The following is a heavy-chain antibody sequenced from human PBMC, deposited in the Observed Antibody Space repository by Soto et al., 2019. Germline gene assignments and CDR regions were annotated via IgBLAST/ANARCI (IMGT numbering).Heavy chain of an antibody. CDR1: GFTFTSYA. Sequence: EVQLLESGGGSVQPGGSLRLSCSASGFTFTSYAMSWVRQAPGKRLEWVSTFSGDHDTTYTPGSVKGRFTISRDNSKNTLYLQMNSLRDEDTAVYYCAKASLGHCTGATCYDFDYWGQGTLVTVSS. CDR2: FSGDHDTT. V-gene: IGHV3-23*01. D-gene: IGHD2-8*02. J-gene: IGHJ4*02. CDR3: AKASLGHCTGATCYDFDY.